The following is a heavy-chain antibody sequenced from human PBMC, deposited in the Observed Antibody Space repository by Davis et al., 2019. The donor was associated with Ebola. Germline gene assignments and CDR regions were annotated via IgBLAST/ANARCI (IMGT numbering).Heavy chain of an antibody. V-gene: IGHV1-18*04. J-gene: IGHJ3*02. CDR2: IRTYDGNT. CDR1: GYTFVNYG. D-gene: IGHD1-26*01. Sequence: ASVKVSCKASGYTFVNYGITWVRQAPGQGLEWLGWIRTYDGNTNYAQKLQDRVTMTTDTSTGTAYLDLRSLRSDDTAVYFCARTSIVGTTTTASDIWGQGTLVTVSS. CDR3: ARTSIVGTTTTASDI.